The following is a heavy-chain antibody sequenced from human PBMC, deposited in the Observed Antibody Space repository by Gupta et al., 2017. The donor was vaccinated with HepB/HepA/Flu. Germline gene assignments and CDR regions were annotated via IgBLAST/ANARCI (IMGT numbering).Heavy chain of an antibody. CDR2: INHNGST. CDR3: ARGHRGEDYFDSSGYPYLKTYYHYDMDV. V-gene: IGHV4-34*02. J-gene: IGHJ6*02. Sequence: QVQLQQWGPGLLKPSETLSLTCAVYGGSFSGFYCSWIRQPPGKGLECIGEINHNGSTNYNPSLKSRVTISVDTSKNQFSLKMSSVTAADTAVYYCARGHRGEDYFDSSGYPYLKTYYHYDMDVWGQGTTVTVSS. D-gene: IGHD3-22*01. CDR1: GGSFSGFY.